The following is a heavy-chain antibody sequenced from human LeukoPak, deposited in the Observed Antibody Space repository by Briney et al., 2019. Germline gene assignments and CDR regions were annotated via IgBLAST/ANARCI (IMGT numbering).Heavy chain of an antibody. D-gene: IGHD2-2*01. CDR1: GFTFSGFG. CDR2: ISYNARHE. Sequence: GGSLRLSCVASGFTFSGFGMHWVRQAPGKGLEWVAVISYNARHEYYRDSVNGRFSISRDNSKNTVSLQMDSLTIEDTAVYYCVRGRSTPTRPWSLDEWGKGNLVSASS. CDR3: VRGRSTPTRPWSLDE. V-gene: IGHV3-30*03. J-gene: IGHJ4*02.